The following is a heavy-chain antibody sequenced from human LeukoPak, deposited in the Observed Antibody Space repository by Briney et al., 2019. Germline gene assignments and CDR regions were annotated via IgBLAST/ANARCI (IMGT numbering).Heavy chain of an antibody. V-gene: IGHV1-18*04. Sequence: ASVKVSCKAFGYTFTSNYMHWVRQAPGQGLEWMGWISAYNGNTNYAQKLQGRVTMTTDTSTSTAYMELRSLRSDDTAVYYCARAYPPQRNYYYYYMDVWGKGTTVTISS. CDR3: ARAYPPQRNYYYYYMDV. J-gene: IGHJ6*03. CDR1: GYTFTSNY. CDR2: ISAYNGNT.